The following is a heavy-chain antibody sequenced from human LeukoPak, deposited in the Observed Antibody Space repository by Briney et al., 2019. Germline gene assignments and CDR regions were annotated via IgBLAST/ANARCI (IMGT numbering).Heavy chain of an antibody. Sequence: GGSLRLSCAASGFTFSSYSMNWVRQAPGKGLEWVSYIISSSSTIYYADSVKGRFTISRDNAKNSLYLQMNSLRAEDTAVYYCARDLQYYYDSSGILDYWGQGTLVTVSS. CDR1: GFTFSSYS. CDR2: IISSSSTI. V-gene: IGHV3-48*04. CDR3: ARDLQYYYDSSGILDY. J-gene: IGHJ4*02. D-gene: IGHD3-22*01.